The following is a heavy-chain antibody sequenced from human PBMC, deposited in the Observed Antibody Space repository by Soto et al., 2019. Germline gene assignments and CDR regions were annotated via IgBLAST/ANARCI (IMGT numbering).Heavy chain of an antibody. CDR2: IYHSGST. D-gene: IGHD1-26*01. J-gene: IGHJ6*02. CDR3: ARVSGSYYYGMDV. CDR1: GGSISSSNW. Sequence: QVQLQESGPGLVKPSGTLSLTCAVSGGSISSSNWWSWVRQPPGRGLEWIGEIYHSGSTNYNPSLRSRVTISVDKSKNQFSLRLTSVTAADTAVYYCARVSGSYYYGMDVWGQGTTVTVSS. V-gene: IGHV4-4*02.